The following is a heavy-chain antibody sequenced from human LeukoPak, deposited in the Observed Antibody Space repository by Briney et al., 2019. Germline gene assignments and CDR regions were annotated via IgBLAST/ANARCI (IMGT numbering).Heavy chain of an antibody. Sequence: GRSLRLSCAASGFTFSTYAIHWVRQAPGKGLDWVALISHDDRNKYYADSVKGRFTISRDNAKNSLYLQMNSLRAEDTAVYYCARVVDAFDIWGQGTMVTVSS. CDR3: ARVVDAFDI. V-gene: IGHV3-30*07. CDR1: GFTFSTYA. CDR2: ISHDDRNK. J-gene: IGHJ3*02.